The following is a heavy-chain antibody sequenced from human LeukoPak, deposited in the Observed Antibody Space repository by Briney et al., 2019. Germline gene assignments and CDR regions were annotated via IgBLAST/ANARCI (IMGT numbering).Heavy chain of an antibody. CDR2: ISGGGDGT. J-gene: IGHJ4*02. V-gene: IGHV3-23*01. D-gene: IGHD5-24*01. CDR3: AKDSRWLDLNFDY. CDR1: GFTFRDFA. Sequence: GGSLRLSCAASGFTFRDFAVTWVRQAPGKGLEWVSAISGGGDGTYYADSVKGRFTIYRDNSKNTLYLQMNSLRVDDTAVYYCAKDSRWLDLNFDYWGQGTLVTVSS.